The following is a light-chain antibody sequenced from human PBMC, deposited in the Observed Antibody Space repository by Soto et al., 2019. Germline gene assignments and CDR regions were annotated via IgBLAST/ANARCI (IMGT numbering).Light chain of an antibody. CDR2: DVI. CDR3: SSFTTTDILV. V-gene: IGLV2-14*03. Sequence: QSALTQPASVSGSLGQSITISCTGTSGDVGPYNFVSWFQHYPGKAPKIILYDVISRPSGVSNRFSGSKSGNTATLTISGLQAEDEANYYCSSFTTTDILVLGGGTKVTVL. J-gene: IGLJ3*02. CDR1: SGDVGPYNF.